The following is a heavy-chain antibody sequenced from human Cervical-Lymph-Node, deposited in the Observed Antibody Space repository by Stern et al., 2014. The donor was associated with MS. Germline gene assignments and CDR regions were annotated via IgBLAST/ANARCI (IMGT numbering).Heavy chain of an antibody. V-gene: IGHV3-30*04. D-gene: IGHD3-16*01. J-gene: IGHJ4*02. CDR3: ATQVWFDY. Sequence: QVQLVESEGDVVQPGRSLRLSSTASGFNFSNYAIHWVRQAPGKGLEWVAVISNDGNKKYYAESVRGRFTISRDNSKNSLYLHMNSLRPEDTAVYYCATQVWFDYWGQGTLVTVSS. CDR2: ISNDGNKK. CDR1: GFNFSNYA.